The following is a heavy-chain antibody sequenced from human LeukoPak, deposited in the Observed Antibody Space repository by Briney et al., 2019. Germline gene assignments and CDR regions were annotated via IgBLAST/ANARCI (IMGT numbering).Heavy chain of an antibody. Sequence: GGSLRLSCIASGFTFGDDAMSWVRQARGKGLEWVSVISGGGVSTYYADSVKGRFTISRDNSKNTLYLQMNSLRAEDTAIYYCAKWGCSGGSCYPFDYWGQGTLVTVSS. J-gene: IGHJ4*02. CDR1: GFTFGDDA. D-gene: IGHD2-15*01. CDR2: ISGGGVST. V-gene: IGHV3-23*01. CDR3: AKWGCSGGSCYPFDY.